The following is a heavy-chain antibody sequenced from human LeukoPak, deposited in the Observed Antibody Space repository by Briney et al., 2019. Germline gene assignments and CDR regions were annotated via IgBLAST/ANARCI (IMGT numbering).Heavy chain of an antibody. CDR3: TRDSGTYTWFDP. V-gene: IGHV3-73*01. Sequence: GGSLRLSCAASGFTFSGSAIHWVRQSSGKGLEWVGQIDKKDKGYTTATAYAASVKGRFTISRDASTNTAYLQMKSLKTEDTALNYWTRDSGTYTWFDPWGKGTLVTVSS. CDR1: GFTFSGSA. CDR2: IDKKDKGYTTAT. J-gene: IGHJ5*02. D-gene: IGHD1-26*01.